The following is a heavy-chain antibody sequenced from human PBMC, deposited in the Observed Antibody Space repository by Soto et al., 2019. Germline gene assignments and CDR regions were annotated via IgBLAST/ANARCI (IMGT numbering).Heavy chain of an antibody. Sequence: EVPLVESGGGLVQPGGSLRLSCAASGFTFNSYWMHWVRQAPGKGLVWVSRINSDGSSTYYADSVKGRFTISRDNSKNTMYLQMNSLRAEDTPVYYCATHLPNYWGQGTLVTVSS. CDR2: INSDGSST. CDR1: GFTFNSYW. CDR3: ATHLPNY. J-gene: IGHJ4*02. V-gene: IGHV3-74*01.